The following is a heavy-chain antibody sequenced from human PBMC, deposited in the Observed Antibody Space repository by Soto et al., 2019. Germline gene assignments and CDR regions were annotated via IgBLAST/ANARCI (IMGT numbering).Heavy chain of an antibody. V-gene: IGHV3-7*03. CDR2: INHDGSET. CDR3: ARSRLGPMALDM. Sequence: EVQLVESGGDLVQPGGSLRLSCAASGFIFTNYWMTWVRQAPGKGLEWVANINHDGSETYYLDSVKGRFAISRDNAKNSLFLQMNSLRDEDTAIYYCARSRLGPMALDMWGHGTLVAVSS. J-gene: IGHJ3*02. CDR1: GFIFTNYW. D-gene: IGHD7-27*01.